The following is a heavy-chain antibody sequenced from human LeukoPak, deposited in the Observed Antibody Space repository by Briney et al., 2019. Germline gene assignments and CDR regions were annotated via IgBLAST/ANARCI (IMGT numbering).Heavy chain of an antibody. J-gene: IGHJ6*02. CDR2: ISAYNGNT. D-gene: IGHD3-22*01. V-gene: IGHV1-18*01. CDR1: GYTFTSYG. CDR3: ARDRTMIVGNYYYYGMDV. Sequence: ASVKVSCKASGYTFTSYGISWVRQAPGQGLEWMGWISAYNGNTNYAQKLQGRVTMTTDTSTSTAYMELRSLRSDGTAVYYCARDRTMIVGNYYYYGMDVWGQGTTVTVSS.